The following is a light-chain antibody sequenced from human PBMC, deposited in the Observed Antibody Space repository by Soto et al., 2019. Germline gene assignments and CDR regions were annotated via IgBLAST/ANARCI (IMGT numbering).Light chain of an antibody. V-gene: IGKV3-20*01. Sequence: EIVLTQSPGTLSLSPGERATLSCRASQSVSSNYLAWYQQKPGQAPRLLIYGASSRATGIPDRFIGSGSGTYVTLTISRLEPEDFAVYYCQQYGGSPRVTFGGGTKVEIK. CDR3: QQYGGSPRVT. CDR1: QSVSSNY. J-gene: IGKJ4*01. CDR2: GAS.